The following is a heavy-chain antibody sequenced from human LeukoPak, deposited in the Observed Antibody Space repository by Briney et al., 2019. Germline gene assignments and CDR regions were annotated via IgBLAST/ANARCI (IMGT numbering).Heavy chain of an antibody. D-gene: IGHD2-15*01. CDR1: GYTFTSYA. V-gene: IGHV1-3*03. CDR3: AKAPVTTCSGAYCYPFDY. J-gene: IGHJ4*02. Sequence: ASVKVSCKASGYTFTSYAMHWVRQAPGQRLEWMGCINAGNGYTKYSQEFQGRVTITRDTSASTAYMELSSLRAGDAAVYYCAKAPVTTCSGAYCYPFDYWSQGTLVTVSS. CDR2: INAGNGYT.